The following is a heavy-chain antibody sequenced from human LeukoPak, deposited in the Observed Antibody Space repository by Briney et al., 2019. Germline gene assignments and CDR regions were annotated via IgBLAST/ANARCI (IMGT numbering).Heavy chain of an antibody. V-gene: IGHV3-13*01. CDR1: GFTFSSYD. D-gene: IGHD6-13*01. CDR2: IGTAGDT. CDR3: AKRESSSYVGYFDY. J-gene: IGHJ4*02. Sequence: GGSLRLSCAASGFTFSSYDMHWVRQATGKGLEWVSAIGTAGDTYYADSVKGRFTISRDNSKNTLYLQMNSLRAEDTAVYYCAKRESSSYVGYFDYWGQGTPVTVSS.